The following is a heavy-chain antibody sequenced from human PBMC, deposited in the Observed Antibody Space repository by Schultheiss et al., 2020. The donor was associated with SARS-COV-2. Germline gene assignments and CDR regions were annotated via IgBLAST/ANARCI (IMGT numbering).Heavy chain of an antibody. J-gene: IGHJ4*02. V-gene: IGHV3-23*01. Sequence: GESLKISCAASGFTFSDYYMSWIRQAPGKGLEWVSAISGSGGSTYYADSVKGRFTISRDNSKNTLYLQMNSLRAEDTAVYYCAREVRLRSSWYGSSYWGQGTLVTVSS. D-gene: IGHD6-13*01. CDR1: GFTFSDYY. CDR2: ISGSGGST. CDR3: AREVRLRSSWYGSSY.